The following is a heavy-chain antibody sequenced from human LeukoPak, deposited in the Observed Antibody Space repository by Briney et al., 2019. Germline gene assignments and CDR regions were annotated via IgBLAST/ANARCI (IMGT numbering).Heavy chain of an antibody. Sequence: SETLSLTCTVSGGSISSYYWSWIRQPPGKGLGWIGYIYYSGSTNYNPSLKSRVTISVDTSKNQFSLKLSSVTAADTAVYYCARGGLREYNYWGQGTLVTVSS. V-gene: IGHV4-59*01. J-gene: IGHJ4*02. CDR1: GGSISSYY. D-gene: IGHD6-6*01. CDR3: ARGGLREYNY. CDR2: IYYSGST.